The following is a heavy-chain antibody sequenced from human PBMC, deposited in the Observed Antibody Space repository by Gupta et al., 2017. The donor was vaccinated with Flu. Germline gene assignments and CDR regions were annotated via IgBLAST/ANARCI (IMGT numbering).Heavy chain of an antibody. J-gene: IGHJ4*02. V-gene: IGHV1-2*02. CDR1: GYNFAFTAYY. Sequence: QVQLVQSGTEVKKPGASVQISCKASGYNFAFTAYYIHWVRQAPGQGLEWVGWINPHNGITNYAQKFQGRVTMTSDTSINTTYMALSRLRSDDTAVFYCARKGCRSSTSCHKTYDFWGRGTLITVSS. CDR3: ARKGCRSSTSCHKTYDF. D-gene: IGHD2-2*01. CDR2: INPHNGIT.